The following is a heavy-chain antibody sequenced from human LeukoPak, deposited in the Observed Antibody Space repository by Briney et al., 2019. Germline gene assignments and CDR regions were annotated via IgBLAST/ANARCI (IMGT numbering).Heavy chain of an antibody. CDR1: GYTFTDYY. V-gene: IGHV1-2*02. J-gene: IGHJ4*02. CDR3: ARERAGGFDY. Sequence: ASVKVSCMASGYTFTDYYIHWVRQAPGQGLEWMGWINPNSGGTNYAQKFQGRVTMTRDTSTSTVYMELSSLRSEDTAVYYCARERAGGFDYWGQGTLVTVSS. CDR2: INPNSGGT.